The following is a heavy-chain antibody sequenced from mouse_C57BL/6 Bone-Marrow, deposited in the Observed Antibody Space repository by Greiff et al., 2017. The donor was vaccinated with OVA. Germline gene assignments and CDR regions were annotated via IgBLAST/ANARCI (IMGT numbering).Heavy chain of an antibody. J-gene: IGHJ3*01. CDR3: ARRGVRSPFAY. CDR2: ISSGGSYT. CDR1: GFTFSSYG. Sequence: EVKLVESGGDLVKPGGSLKLSCAASGFTFSSYGMSWVRQTPDKRLERVATISSGGSYTYYPDSVKGRFTISRDNAKNTLYMQMSSLKSEDTAMYYCARRGVRSPFAYWGQGTLVTVSA. V-gene: IGHV5-6*02. D-gene: IGHD1-1*01.